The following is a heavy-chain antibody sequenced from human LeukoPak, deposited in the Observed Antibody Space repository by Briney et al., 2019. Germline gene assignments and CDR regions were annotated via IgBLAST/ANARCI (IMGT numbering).Heavy chain of an antibody. CDR3: AKFYDILTGYFDY. CDR1: GXTFSSYA. V-gene: IGHV3-23*01. Sequence: PGGSLRLSCAASGXTFSSYAMSWVRQSPGKGLEWVSAISGGGGSTYYAEFVKGRFTISRDDSKNTLYLQMNSLRAEDTAVYYCAKFYDILTGYFDYWGQGTLVTVSS. CDR2: ISGGGGST. D-gene: IGHD3-9*01. J-gene: IGHJ4*02.